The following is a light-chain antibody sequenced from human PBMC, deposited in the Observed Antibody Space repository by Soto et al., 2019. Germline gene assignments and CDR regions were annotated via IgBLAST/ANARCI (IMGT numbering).Light chain of an antibody. CDR3: CSYTTSNTRQIV. V-gene: IGLV2-14*01. CDR1: SSDGGGYNY. J-gene: IGLJ1*01. Sequence: QSVLIQPASVSGSPGQSITLSCTGTSSDGGGYNYVSWYQQQPGKAPKFMIYDVSNRPSGVSNRFSGSKSGNTASLTISGLQAEDEADYYCCSYTTSNTRQIVFGTGTKVTVL. CDR2: DVS.